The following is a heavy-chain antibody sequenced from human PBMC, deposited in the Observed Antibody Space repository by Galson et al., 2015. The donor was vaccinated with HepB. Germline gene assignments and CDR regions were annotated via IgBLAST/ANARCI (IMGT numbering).Heavy chain of an antibody. CDR3: ARDLSIAADLYYYGMDV. J-gene: IGHJ6*02. D-gene: IGHD6-13*01. CDR1: GGTFSSYA. Sequence: SVKVSCKASGGTFSSYAISWVRQAPGQGLEWMGGIIPIFGTANYAQKFQGRVTITADESTSTAYMELSSLRSEDTAVYYCARDLSIAADLYYYGMDVWGQGTTVTVSS. V-gene: IGHV1-69*13. CDR2: IIPIFGTA.